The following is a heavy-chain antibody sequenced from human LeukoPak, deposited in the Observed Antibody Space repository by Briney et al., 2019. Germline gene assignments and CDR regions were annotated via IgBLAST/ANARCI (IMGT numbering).Heavy chain of an antibody. V-gene: IGHV4-59*01. J-gene: IGHJ4*02. Sequence: PAETLSLTCTVSGGSINNYYWTWIRQPPGKGLEWIGYVYYRGSTNYNPSLKSRVTISVDTSKNQFSLKLSSVTAADTAVYYCARGLYYDTSYWGQGTLGTVSS. CDR2: VYYRGST. CDR3: ARGLYYDTSY. D-gene: IGHD3-9*01. CDR1: GGSINNYY.